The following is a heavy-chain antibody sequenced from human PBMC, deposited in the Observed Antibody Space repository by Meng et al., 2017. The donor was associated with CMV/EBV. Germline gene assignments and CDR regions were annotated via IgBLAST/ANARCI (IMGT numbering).Heavy chain of an antibody. CDR2: IISKANSYAT. Sequence: GESLKISCVSSGFTFSGPAMHWVRQASGKGLEWVGRIISKANSYATAYATLVKGRITITRDDTKNTAYLQMNSLKNEDTAVYYCTRHQFAYCGGDCSGDAAFDIWGQETMVTVSS. V-gene: IGHV3-73*01. J-gene: IGHJ3*02. CDR1: GFTFSGPA. CDR3: TRHQFAYCGGDCSGDAAFDI. D-gene: IGHD2-21*01.